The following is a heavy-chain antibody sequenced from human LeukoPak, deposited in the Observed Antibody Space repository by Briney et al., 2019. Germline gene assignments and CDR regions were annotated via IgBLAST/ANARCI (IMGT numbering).Heavy chain of an antibody. CDR3: AKDHGYYDSSGAFDI. Sequence: GGSPRLSCAASGFTFSSYAMSWVRQAPGKGLEWVSVISGSGGSTYYADSVKGRFTISRDNSKNTLYLQMNSLRAEDTAVYYCAKDHGYYDSSGAFDIWGQGTMVTVSS. CDR2: ISGSGGST. D-gene: IGHD3-22*01. V-gene: IGHV3-23*01. J-gene: IGHJ3*02. CDR1: GFTFSSYA.